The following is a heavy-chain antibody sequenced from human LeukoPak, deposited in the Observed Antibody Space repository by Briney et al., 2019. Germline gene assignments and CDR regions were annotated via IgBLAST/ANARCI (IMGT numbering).Heavy chain of an antibody. V-gene: IGHV1-2*02. CDR2: VHPISSGT. Sequence: ASVKVSCKASGYTFTGFYMHWVRQAPGQGLAWMGWVHPISSGTSYAQKFQGRVTMTRDTSITTAYMELSSLRYEDTAVYFCARGKVDGDDFDYWGQGTLVTVSS. D-gene: IGHD6-19*01. J-gene: IGHJ4*02. CDR3: ARGKVDGDDFDY. CDR1: GYTFTGFY.